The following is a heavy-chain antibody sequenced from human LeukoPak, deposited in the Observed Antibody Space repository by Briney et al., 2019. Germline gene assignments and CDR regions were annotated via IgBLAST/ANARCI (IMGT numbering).Heavy chain of an antibody. CDR3: ARGDQLDDAFDI. Sequence: GGSLRLSCEASGFTFNNYWMSWVRQAPGKGLEWVSSISSSSSYIYYADSVKGRFTISRDNAKNSLYLQMNSLRAEDTAVYYCARGDQLDDAFDIWGQGTMVTVSS. D-gene: IGHD2-2*01. J-gene: IGHJ3*02. CDR2: ISSSSSYI. V-gene: IGHV3-21*01. CDR1: GFTFNNYW.